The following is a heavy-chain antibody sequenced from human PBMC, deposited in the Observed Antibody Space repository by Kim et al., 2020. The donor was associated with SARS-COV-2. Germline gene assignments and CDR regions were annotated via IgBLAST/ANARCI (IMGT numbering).Heavy chain of an antibody. CDR1: GGSFSGYY. CDR3: ARGLRYSYGYVGPNFDY. D-gene: IGHD5-18*01. V-gene: IGHV4-34*01. J-gene: IGHJ4*01. CDR2: INHSGST. Sequence: SETLSLTCAVYGGSFSGYYWSWIRQPPGKGLEWIGEINHSGSTNYNPSLKSRVTISVDTSKNQFSLKLSSVTAADTAVYYCARGLRYSYGYVGPNFDYWG.